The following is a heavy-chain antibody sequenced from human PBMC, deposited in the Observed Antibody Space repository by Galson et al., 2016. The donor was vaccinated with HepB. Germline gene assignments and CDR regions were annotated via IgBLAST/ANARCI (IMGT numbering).Heavy chain of an antibody. CDR3: AKGERIIRMLEWVPAGNYYGMDV. J-gene: IGHJ6*02. D-gene: IGHD3-3*01. V-gene: IGHV3-23*01. Sequence: SLRLSCAGSGFIFSSYTMSWVRQAPGKGLEWVSGISGNGGRPYYADSVKGRFTISRDNSNNTVYLQMNSLRAEDTALYYCAKGERIIRMLEWVPAGNYYGMDVWGQGTTVIVSS. CDR1: GFIFSSYT. CDR2: ISGNGGRP.